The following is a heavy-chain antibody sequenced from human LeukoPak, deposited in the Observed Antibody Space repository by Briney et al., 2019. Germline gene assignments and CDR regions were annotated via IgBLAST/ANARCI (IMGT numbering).Heavy chain of an antibody. Sequence: ASVKVSCKASGGAFNSYAISWVRQAPGQGLEWMGGIIPIFGTAYYAENSQGRVTITADESTSTVYVELSSLRSEDTAVYYCARDSTMVTPYWYFALWGRGTLVTVSS. CDR2: IIPIFGTA. J-gene: IGHJ2*01. CDR3: ARDSTMVTPYWYFAL. CDR1: GGAFNSYA. V-gene: IGHV1-69*13. D-gene: IGHD5/OR15-5a*01.